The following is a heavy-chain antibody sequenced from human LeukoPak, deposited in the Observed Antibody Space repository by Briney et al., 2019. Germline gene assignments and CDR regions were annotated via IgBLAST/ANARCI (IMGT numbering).Heavy chain of an antibody. CDR3: AKDGGGYDILTGYDY. Sequence: GGSLRLSCAASGFTFSSYGMSWVRQAPGKGLEWVSAISGSGGSTYYADSVKGRFTISRDNSKNTLYLQMNSLRAEDTAVYYCAKDGGGYDILTGYDYWGQGTLVTVSS. V-gene: IGHV3-23*01. J-gene: IGHJ4*02. CDR1: GFTFSSYG. CDR2: ISGSGGST. D-gene: IGHD3-9*01.